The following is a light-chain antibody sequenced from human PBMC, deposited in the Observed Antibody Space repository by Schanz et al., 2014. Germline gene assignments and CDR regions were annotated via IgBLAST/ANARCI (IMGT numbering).Light chain of an antibody. J-gene: IGKJ1*01. CDR1: QSVSSN. Sequence: ETVLTQSPGTLSLSPGEGATLSCRASQSVSSNLAWYQQKPGQAPRLLIYHASNRATAIPARFTGSGSGTDFTLTISSLQSEDFAVYYCQQYNNWPRTFGQGTKVEIK. V-gene: IGKV3D-15*01. CDR2: HAS. CDR3: QQYNNWPRT.